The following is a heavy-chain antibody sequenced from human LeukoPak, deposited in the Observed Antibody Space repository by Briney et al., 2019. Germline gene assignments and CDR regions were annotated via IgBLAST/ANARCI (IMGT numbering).Heavy chain of an antibody. CDR2: ISGGGGGT. CDR3: AKFNEILTGYFDY. Sequence: GGSLRLSCAASGCTFRSYAMGWVRQSPGKGLEWVSSISGGGGGTYYAEFVKGRFTISRDNSKNTLCLQMNSLRAEDTAVYYCAKFNEILTGYFDYWGKGTLVTVSS. J-gene: IGHJ4*02. V-gene: IGHV3-23*01. D-gene: IGHD3-9*01. CDR1: GCTFRSYA.